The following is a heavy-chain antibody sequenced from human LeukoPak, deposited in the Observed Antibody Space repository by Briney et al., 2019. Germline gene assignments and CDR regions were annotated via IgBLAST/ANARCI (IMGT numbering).Heavy chain of an antibody. CDR2: INPSGGST. V-gene: IGHV1-46*01. Sequence: ASVKVSCKASGYTFTSYDINWVRQAPGQGLEWMGIINPSGGSTSYAQKFQGRVTMTRDTSTSTVYMELSSLRSEDTAVYYCARTGEGYGDLDYWGQGTLVTVSS. CDR3: ARTGEGYGDLDY. D-gene: IGHD4-17*01. J-gene: IGHJ4*02. CDR1: GYTFTSYD.